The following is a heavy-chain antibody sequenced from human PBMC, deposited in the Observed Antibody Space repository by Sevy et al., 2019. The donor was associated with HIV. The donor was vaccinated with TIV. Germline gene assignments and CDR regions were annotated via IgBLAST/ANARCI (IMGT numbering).Heavy chain of an antibody. D-gene: IGHD6-19*01. Sequence: GGSLRLSCAASGFTFSSYAMSWVRQAPGKGLEWVSAISGSGGSTYYADSVKGRFTISRDNSKNTLYLQMNSLRAEDTAVYYCAKDQEGRIAVAGSLDYWGQGTLVTVSS. V-gene: IGHV3-23*01. CDR2: ISGSGGST. CDR3: AKDQEGRIAVAGSLDY. J-gene: IGHJ4*02. CDR1: GFTFSSYA.